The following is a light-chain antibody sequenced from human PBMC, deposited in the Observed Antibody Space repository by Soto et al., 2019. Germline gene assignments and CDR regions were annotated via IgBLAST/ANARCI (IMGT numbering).Light chain of an antibody. CDR1: SSDVGGFNY. J-gene: IGLJ1*01. Sequence: QSALTQPPSVSGSPGQSVTISCTGTSSDVGGFNYVSWYQHHPGKAPKLMIYDVSKPPSGVPDRFSGSKSGNTASLTISGLQAEDEADYYCCSYAGGYAHYVFATGTKLTVL. V-gene: IGLV2-11*01. CDR2: DVS. CDR3: CSYAGGYAHYV.